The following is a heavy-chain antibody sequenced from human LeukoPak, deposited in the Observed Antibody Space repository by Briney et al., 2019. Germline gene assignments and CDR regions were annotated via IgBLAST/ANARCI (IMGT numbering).Heavy chain of an antibody. CDR3: ARGVLWFGERTGNWFDP. Sequence: GASVKVSCKASGYTFTSYAMHWVRQAPGQRLEWMGWINAGNGNTKYSQEFQGRVTITRDTSASTAYMELSSLRSEDMAVYYCARGVLWFGERTGNWFDPWGQGTLVTVSS. J-gene: IGHJ5*02. CDR2: INAGNGNT. D-gene: IGHD3-10*01. V-gene: IGHV1-3*03. CDR1: GYTFTSYA.